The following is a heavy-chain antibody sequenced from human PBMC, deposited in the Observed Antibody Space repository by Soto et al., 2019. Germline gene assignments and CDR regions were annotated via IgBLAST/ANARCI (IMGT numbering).Heavy chain of an antibody. D-gene: IGHD6-13*01. CDR1: GFTFSSYS. CDR3: ARAIAAAGSPKYNWFDP. Sequence: GRSLRLSCAASGFTFSSYSMNWVRQAPGKGLEWVSSISSSSSYIYYADSVKGRFTISRDNAKNSLYLQMNSLRAEDTAVYYCARAIAAAGSPKYNWFDPWGQGTLVTVSS. CDR2: ISSSSSYI. V-gene: IGHV3-21*01. J-gene: IGHJ5*02.